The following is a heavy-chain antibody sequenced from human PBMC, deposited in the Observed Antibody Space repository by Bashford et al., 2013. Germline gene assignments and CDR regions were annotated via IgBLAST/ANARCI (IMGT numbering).Heavy chain of an antibody. J-gene: IGHJ4*02. V-gene: IGHV3-11*01. CDR2: ISSTGYTI. D-gene: IGHD2-2*01. CDR3: AISISPSSGFDY. Sequence: RQAPGKGLEWVSYISSTGYTIYYADSVKGRFTISRDNAKNSLYLQMNSLRAEDTAVYYCAISISPSSGFDYWGQGTLVTVSS.